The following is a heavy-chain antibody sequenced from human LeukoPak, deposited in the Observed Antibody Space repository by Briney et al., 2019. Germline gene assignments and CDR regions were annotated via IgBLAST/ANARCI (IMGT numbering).Heavy chain of an antibody. V-gene: IGHV4-59*12. Sequence: PSETLSLTCTVSGGSISSYYWSWIRQPPGKGLEWIGSIYYSGSTYYNPSLKSRVTISVDTSKNQFSLKLSSVTAADTAVYYCARDLITMVRGVKAPRWFDPWGQGTLVTVSS. CDR2: IYYSGST. D-gene: IGHD3-10*01. CDR1: GGSISSYY. J-gene: IGHJ5*02. CDR3: ARDLITMVRGVKAPRWFDP.